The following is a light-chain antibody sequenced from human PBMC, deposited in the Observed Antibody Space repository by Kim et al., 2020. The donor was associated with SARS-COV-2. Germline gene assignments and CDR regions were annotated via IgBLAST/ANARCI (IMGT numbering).Light chain of an antibody. CDR2: DSS. Sequence: DIQMTQSPFSLSASVGDRVTITCQASQDISNHLNWYQQRPGKAPKLLIYDSSILETGVPSRFSGSGSGTHFIFSISSLRPEDIATFYCQQYDKLPPAFCQGTRLEIK. CDR3: QQYDKLPPA. J-gene: IGKJ5*01. V-gene: IGKV1-33*01. CDR1: QDISNH.